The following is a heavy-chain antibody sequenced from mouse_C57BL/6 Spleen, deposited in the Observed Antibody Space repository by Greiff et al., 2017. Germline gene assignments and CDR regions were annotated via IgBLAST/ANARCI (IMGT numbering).Heavy chain of an antibody. V-gene: IGHV1-54*01. D-gene: IGHD2-4*01. CDR3: ARDDDYDWFAY. J-gene: IGHJ3*01. CDR2: INPGSGGT. CDR1: GYAFTNYL. Sequence: VQLQQSGAELVRPGTSVKVSCKASGYAFTNYLIEWVKQRPGQGLEWIGVINPGSGGTNYNEKFKGKATLTADKSSSTAYMQLSSLTSEDSAVYFCARDDDYDWFAYWGQGTLVTVSA.